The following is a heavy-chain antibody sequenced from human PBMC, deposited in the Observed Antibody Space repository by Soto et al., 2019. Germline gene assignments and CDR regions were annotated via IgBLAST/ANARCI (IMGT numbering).Heavy chain of an antibody. Sequence: QVQLQQWGAGLLKPSETLSLTCAVYGGFVSSGNYYWSWIRQPPGKGLEWIGEMSHSGGTHFIPSLKSRVTLSVDTSKNQFSLKMSSVTAADTALYYCARVERGTATTVVDAFDIWGPGTMVTVSS. D-gene: IGHD1-1*01. V-gene: IGHV4-34*01. J-gene: IGHJ3*02. CDR1: GGFVSSGNYY. CDR3: ARVERGTATTVVDAFDI. CDR2: MSHSGGT.